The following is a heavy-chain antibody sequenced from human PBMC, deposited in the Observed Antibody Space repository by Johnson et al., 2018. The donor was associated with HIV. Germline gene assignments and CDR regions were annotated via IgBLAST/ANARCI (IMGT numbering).Heavy chain of an antibody. D-gene: IGHD1-26*01. Sequence: QVQLVESGGGVVQPGRSLRLSCAASGFTFSTYGMHWVRQAPGKGLEWVAVMWYDGSNKYYADSVKGRFTISRDNSKNTLYLQMNSLRAEDTAFYYCARRDSGSLSFDLWGQGTMVTVSS. V-gene: IGHV3-33*01. CDR3: ARRDSGSLSFDL. CDR1: GFTFSTYG. CDR2: MWYDGSNK. J-gene: IGHJ3*01.